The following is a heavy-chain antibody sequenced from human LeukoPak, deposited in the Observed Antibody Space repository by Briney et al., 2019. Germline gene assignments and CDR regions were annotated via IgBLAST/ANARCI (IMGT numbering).Heavy chain of an antibody. Sequence: PSETLSLTCGVNGGSFSGYYWSWIRQSPGKGLEWIGDIILGGSTKYTPSLKSRVTISVDTSKNQFSLKLSSVTAADTAVYYCVRDLGSMARGSRRGYDDYYYYMDVWGKGTTVTIS. V-gene: IGHV4-34*12. CDR3: VRDLGSMARGSRRGYDDYYYYMDV. CDR2: IILGGST. J-gene: IGHJ6*03. CDR1: GGSFSGYY. D-gene: IGHD3-10*01.